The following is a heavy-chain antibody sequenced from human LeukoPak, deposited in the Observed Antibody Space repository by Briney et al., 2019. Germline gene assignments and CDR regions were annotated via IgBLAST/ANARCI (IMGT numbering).Heavy chain of an antibody. D-gene: IGHD6-19*01. Sequence: GGSLRLSCAASGFTFSGYSMNWVRQAPGKGLEWVSSISSSSSYIYYADSVKGRFTISRDNAKNSLYLQMNSLRAEDTAVYYCARDRAVAANAFDIWGQGTMVTVSS. CDR2: ISSSSSYI. CDR3: ARDRAVAANAFDI. J-gene: IGHJ3*02. CDR1: GFTFSGYS. V-gene: IGHV3-21*01.